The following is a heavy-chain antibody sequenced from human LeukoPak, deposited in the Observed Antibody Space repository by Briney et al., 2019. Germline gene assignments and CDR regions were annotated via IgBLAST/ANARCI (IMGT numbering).Heavy chain of an antibody. D-gene: IGHD4-17*01. Sequence: PGGSLRLSCTASGFTFSSYAMTWVRQSPGKGLECVSVISGIGTTTYYADSVKCRFTISRDNSKNTLFLQMNSLRVEDTATYYCTKKRTTSVTDWFDPWGQGTLVTVSS. V-gene: IGHV3-23*01. J-gene: IGHJ5*02. CDR2: ISGIGTTT. CDR1: GFTFSSYA. CDR3: TKKRTTSVTDWFDP.